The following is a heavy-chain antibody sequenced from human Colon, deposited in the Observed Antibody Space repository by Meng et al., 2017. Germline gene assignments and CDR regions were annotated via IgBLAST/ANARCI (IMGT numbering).Heavy chain of an antibody. J-gene: IGHJ5*02. V-gene: IGHV4-61*01. CDR2: IYYSGST. CDR1: GAPVISNSYY. Sequence: QLQESGPGLVRPSESQALPCTVSGAPVISNSYYWSWIRQPPGKGLEWIGFIYYSGSTNYNPSLKSRVTISVDTSKNQFSLKVSSVTAADTAVYYCARDSGYDKNWFDPWGQGTLVTVSS. CDR3: ARDSGYDKNWFDP. D-gene: IGHD5-12*01.